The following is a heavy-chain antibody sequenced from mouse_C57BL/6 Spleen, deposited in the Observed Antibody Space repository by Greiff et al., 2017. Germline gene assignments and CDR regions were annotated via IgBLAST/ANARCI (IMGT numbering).Heavy chain of an antibody. D-gene: IGHD1-1*01. V-gene: IGHV14-1*01. J-gene: IGHJ3*01. CDR3: TTAYYYGSSGFAY. Sequence: EVQLQQSWAELVRPGASVKLSCTASGFNIKDYYMHWVKQRPEQGLEWIGRIDPEDGDTEYAPKFQGKATMTADTSSNTAYLQLSSLTSEDTAVYYCTTAYYYGSSGFAYWGQGTLVTVSA. CDR1: GFNIKDYY. CDR2: IDPEDGDT.